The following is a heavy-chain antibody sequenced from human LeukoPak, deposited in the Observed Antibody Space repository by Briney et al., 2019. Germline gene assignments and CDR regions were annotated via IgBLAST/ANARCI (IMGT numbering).Heavy chain of an antibody. D-gene: IGHD4/OR15-4a*01. CDR2: ISSSSSYI. V-gene: IGHV3-21*04. CDR3: ARRAGAYSHPYDY. Sequence: GESLRLSCAASGFTFSSYSMNWVRQAPGKGLEWVSSISSSSSYIYYADSVKGRFTISRDNAKNSLYLQMNSLRAEDTAVYYCARRAGAYSHPYDYWGQGTLVTVSS. J-gene: IGHJ4*02. CDR1: GFTFSSYS.